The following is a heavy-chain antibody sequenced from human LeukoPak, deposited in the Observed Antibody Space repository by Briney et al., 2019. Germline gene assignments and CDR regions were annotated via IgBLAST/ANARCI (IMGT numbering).Heavy chain of an antibody. J-gene: IGHJ4*02. CDR3: ARYPFSTSRYFDY. V-gene: IGHV5-51*01. CDR2: IYPGDSDT. Sequence: GESLKISCKGSGYSFTSYWIGWVRQMPGKGLEWMGNIYPGDSDTRYSPSFQGQVTISADKSISTAYLQWSSLKASDTAMYYCARYPFSTSRYFDYWGQGTLVTVSS. CDR1: GYSFTSYW.